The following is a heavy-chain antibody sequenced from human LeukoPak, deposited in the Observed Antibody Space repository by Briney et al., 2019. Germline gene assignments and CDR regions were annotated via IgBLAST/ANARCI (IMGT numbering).Heavy chain of an antibody. CDR2: IYHSGST. J-gene: IGHJ4*02. D-gene: IGHD5-18*01. CDR3: ARDLRGGRWIQLPLNYYFDY. V-gene: IGHV4-4*02. Sequence: SETLSLTCAVSGGSISSSNWWSWVRPPPGKGLEWIGEIYHSGSTNYNPSLKSRVTMSLDTSKNQFSLKLSSVTAADTAVYYCARDLRGGRWIQLPLNYYFDYWGQGTLVTVSS. CDR1: GGSISSSNW.